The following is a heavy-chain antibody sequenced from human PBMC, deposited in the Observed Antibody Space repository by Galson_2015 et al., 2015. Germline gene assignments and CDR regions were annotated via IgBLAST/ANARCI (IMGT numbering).Heavy chain of an antibody. J-gene: IGHJ4*02. D-gene: IGHD7-27*01. CDR1: GFTFSSYS. V-gene: IGHV3-21*04. Sequence: SLRLSCAASGFTFSSYSMNWVRQAPGKGLEWVSSISSSSSYIYYADSVKGRFTISRDNSKNTLYLQMNSLRAEDTAVYYCAKDPGDQAGYYFDYWGQGTLVTVSS. CDR3: AKDPGDQAGYYFDY. CDR2: ISSSSSYI.